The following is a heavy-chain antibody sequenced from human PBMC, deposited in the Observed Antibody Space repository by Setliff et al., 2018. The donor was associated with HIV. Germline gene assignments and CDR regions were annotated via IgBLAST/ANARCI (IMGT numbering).Heavy chain of an antibody. J-gene: IGHJ3*02. CDR3: ARQPTDTSGLENDAFDI. CDR2: IYPGDSDT. V-gene: IGHV5-51*01. CDR1: GYTFTNYW. D-gene: IGHD3-3*01. Sequence: GESLKISCRGSGYTFTNYWIGWVRQMPGRGLEWMGIIYPGDSDTRYSPSFEGQVTMSADKSINTAYLQWNSLKASDTAMYYCARQPTDTSGLENDAFDIWGQGTLVTVSS.